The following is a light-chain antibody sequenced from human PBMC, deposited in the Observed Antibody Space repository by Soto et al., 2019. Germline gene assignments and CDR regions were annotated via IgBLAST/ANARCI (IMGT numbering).Light chain of an antibody. CDR1: SSDVGNYNY. CDR2: DVS. CDR3: SSFVSSSALVV. J-gene: IGLJ2*01. V-gene: IGLV2-14*01. Sequence: SALTQHASVSGSPGQSITISCTGTSSDVGNYNYVSWYQQHPGKAPKLMIYDVSNRPSGVSDRFSGSKSGNTASLTISGLQAEDEADYYCSSFVSSSALVVFGGGTKLTVL.